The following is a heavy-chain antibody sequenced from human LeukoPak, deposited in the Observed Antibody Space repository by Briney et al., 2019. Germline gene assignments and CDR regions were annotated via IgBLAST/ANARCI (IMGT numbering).Heavy chain of an antibody. Sequence: GGSLRLSCAASGFTFSSYAMSWLRQAPGKGLEWVSAISGSGDSTYYADSVKGRFTISRDNAKNTLYLQMNSLRAEDTAVYYCAKDREGSGYPGAFDIWGQGTMVTVSS. CDR2: ISGSGDST. J-gene: IGHJ3*02. V-gene: IGHV3-23*01. CDR3: AKDREGSGYPGAFDI. CDR1: GFTFSSYA. D-gene: IGHD3-22*01.